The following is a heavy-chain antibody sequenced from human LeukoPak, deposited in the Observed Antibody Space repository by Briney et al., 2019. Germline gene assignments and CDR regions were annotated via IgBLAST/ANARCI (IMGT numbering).Heavy chain of an antibody. V-gene: IGHV3-33*06. CDR1: GFTFSSYG. Sequence: GGSLRLSCAASGFTFSSYGMHWVRQAPGKGLEWVAVIWYDGSNKYYADSVEGRFTISRDNSKNTLYLQMNSLRAEDTAVYYCAKDRYSGSYYFDYWGQGTLVTVSS. CDR3: AKDRYSGSYYFDY. D-gene: IGHD1-26*01. CDR2: IWYDGSNK. J-gene: IGHJ4*02.